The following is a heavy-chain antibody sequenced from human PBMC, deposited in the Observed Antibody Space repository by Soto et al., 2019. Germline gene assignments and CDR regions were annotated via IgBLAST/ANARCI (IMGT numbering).Heavy chain of an antibody. CDR1: GYTFRSYD. CDR2: VNPNTGNT. Sequence: QVQLVQSGAEVKKPGASVKVSCTGSGYTFRSYDIHWVRQATGQGLEWMGWVNPNTGNTGYAQKFQGRVTMTRDMSQSSAYMEVNSLTSEYTAIYYCARAYGAGAFDFWGQGTLVSVSS. V-gene: IGHV1-8*01. CDR3: ARAYGAGAFDF. D-gene: IGHD3-10*01. J-gene: IGHJ5*01.